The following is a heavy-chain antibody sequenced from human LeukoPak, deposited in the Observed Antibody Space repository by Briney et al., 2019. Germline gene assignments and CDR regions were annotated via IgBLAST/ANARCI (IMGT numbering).Heavy chain of an antibody. CDR3: ARTMSSSHTVYGMDV. Sequence: PSDTLSLTCAVSGYSISSSNWWGWIRQPPGKGLEWIGYIYYSGSIYYNPSLKSRVTMSVDTPKNQFSLKLSSVTAVDTAVYYCARTMSSSHTVYGMDVWGQGTTVTVSS. CDR2: IYYSGSI. D-gene: IGHD2-2*02. CDR1: GYSISSSNW. J-gene: IGHJ6*02. V-gene: IGHV4-28*05.